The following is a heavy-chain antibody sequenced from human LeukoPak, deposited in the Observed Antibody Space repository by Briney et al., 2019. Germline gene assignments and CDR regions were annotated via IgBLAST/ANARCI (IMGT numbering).Heavy chain of an antibody. CDR1: GYTFTGYY. D-gene: IGHD3-3*01. J-gene: IGHJ6*03. CDR2: INPNSGGT. CDR3: ARGALGYDFWSGYYTWYYYYYMDV. V-gene: IGHV1-2*02. Sequence: ASVKVSCKASGYTFTGYYMHWVRQAPGQGLEWMGWINPNSGGTNYAQKFQGRVTITRNTSISTAYMELSSPRSEDTAVYYCARGALGYDFWSGYYTWYYYYYMDVWGKGTTVTVSS.